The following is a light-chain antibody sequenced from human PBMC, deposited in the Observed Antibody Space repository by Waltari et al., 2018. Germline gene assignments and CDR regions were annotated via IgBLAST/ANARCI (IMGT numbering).Light chain of an antibody. J-gene: IGKJ1*01. V-gene: IGKV3-20*01. Sequence: EIVLTQSPGTLSLSPGERATLSCRASQSVTNNFLAWYQQKLGQAPRLLIYGASGRATGIPDRFSGSGSGTDFTHTISRLEPEDFAVYFCQQYGSSPRTFGQGTKVEIK. CDR3: QQYGSSPRT. CDR2: GAS. CDR1: QSVTNNF.